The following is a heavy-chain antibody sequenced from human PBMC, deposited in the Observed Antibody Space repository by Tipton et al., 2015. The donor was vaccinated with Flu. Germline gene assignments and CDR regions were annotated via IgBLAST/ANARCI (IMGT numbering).Heavy chain of an antibody. CDR3: VASWYYRDFQH. V-gene: IGHV1-46*01. D-gene: IGHD1-14*01. J-gene: IGHJ1*01. Sequence: QLVQSGAEVKKPGASVKVSCKASGYTFTSYYMHWVRQAPGQGLEWMGIINPSGGSTSYAQKFQGRVTMTRDTSTSTVYMELSSLRSEDTAVYYCVASWYYRDFQHWGQGTLVTVSS. CDR1: GYTFTSYY. CDR2: INPSGGST.